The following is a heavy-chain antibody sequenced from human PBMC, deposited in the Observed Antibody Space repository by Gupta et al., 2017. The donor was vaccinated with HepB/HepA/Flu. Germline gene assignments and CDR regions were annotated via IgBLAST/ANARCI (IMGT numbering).Heavy chain of an antibody. V-gene: IGHV3-30*03. CDR2: ISYDGSNK. J-gene: IGHJ4*02. D-gene: IGHD2-2*01. CDR1: GFNFIPSG. Sequence: QVQLVESGGGVVQPGRSLRLSCAASGFNFIPSGMHWVRQAPGKGLEWVALISYDGSNKYFADSVKGRFTISRDNSKDTLYLQMNSLRPEDTAVYYCARDHCTTTSCSHYYFDFWGQGTLVTVSS. CDR3: ARDHCTTTSCSHYYFDF.